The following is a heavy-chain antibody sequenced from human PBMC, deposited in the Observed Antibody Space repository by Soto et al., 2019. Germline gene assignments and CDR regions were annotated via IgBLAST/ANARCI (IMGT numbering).Heavy chain of an antibody. CDR3: ARAHSVLIAKGFEL. CDR2: IYHSGSA. V-gene: IGHV4-4*02. J-gene: IGHJ4*02. Sequence: PSETLSLTCDVSFGSIKTDNWCTWVRHSPGKGLEWIGEIYHSGSALYNPSLNNRLTISIDKSKKQFSLTLTSVAAADTALYFCARAHSVLIAKGFELWGQGIQVTVSS. CDR1: FGSIKTDNW. D-gene: IGHD2-21*01.